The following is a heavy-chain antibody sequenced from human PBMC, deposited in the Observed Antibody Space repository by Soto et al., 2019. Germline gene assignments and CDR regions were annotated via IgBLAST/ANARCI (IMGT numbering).Heavy chain of an antibody. CDR1: GFTFSSYA. V-gene: IGHV3-23*01. Sequence: GGSLRLSCAASGFTFSSYAMSWVRQAPGKGLEWVSAISGSGGSTYYADSVKGRFTISRDNSKNTLYLQMNSLRAEDTAVYYCAKHPVVVVPAAMYYFDYWGQGTLVTVSS. CDR2: ISGSGGST. CDR3: AKHPVVVVPAAMYYFDY. D-gene: IGHD2-2*01. J-gene: IGHJ4*02.